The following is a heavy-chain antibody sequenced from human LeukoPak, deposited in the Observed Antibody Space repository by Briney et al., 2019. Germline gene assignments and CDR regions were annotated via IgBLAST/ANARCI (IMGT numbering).Heavy chain of an antibody. CDR1: GGSISNYH. Sequence: SETLSLTCSVSGGSISNYHWSWIRQHPGKGLEWIGYIYYSGSSGSTNYNPSLKSRVTISVDASKNQFSLNLSSVTAADTAVYYCARWNSGGDYWGQGTLVTVSS. D-gene: IGHD1/OR15-1a*01. J-gene: IGHJ4*02. CDR3: ARWNSGGDY. CDR2: IYYSGSSGST. V-gene: IGHV4-59*01.